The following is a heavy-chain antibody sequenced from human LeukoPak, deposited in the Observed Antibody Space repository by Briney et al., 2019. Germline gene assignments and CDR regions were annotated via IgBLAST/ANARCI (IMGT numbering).Heavy chain of an antibody. CDR3: ARLMVVSYYDSSGYYYVKYYYYMDV. CDR1: GGSISSSSYY. CDR2: IYYSGST. Sequence: PSETLYLTCNVSGGSISSSSYYWGWIRQPPGKGLEWIGSIYYSGSTYYNPSLKSRVTISVDTSKNQFSLKLSSVTAADTAVYYCARLMVVSYYDSSGYYYVKYYYYMDVWGKGTTVTVSS. D-gene: IGHD3-22*01. J-gene: IGHJ6*03. V-gene: IGHV4-39*01.